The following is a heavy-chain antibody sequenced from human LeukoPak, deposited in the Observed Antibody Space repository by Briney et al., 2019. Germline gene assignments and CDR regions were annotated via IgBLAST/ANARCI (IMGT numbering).Heavy chain of an antibody. J-gene: IGHJ5*02. V-gene: IGHV7-4-1*02. CDR1: GYTFTSYA. CDR2: INTNTGNP. Sequence: GASVKVSCKASGYTFTSYAMNWVRQAPGQGREWMGWINTNTGNPTYAQGFTGRFVFSLDTSVSTAYLQISSLKAEDTAVYYCARDAYYYGSDPFDPWGQGTLVTVSS. CDR3: ARDAYYYGSDPFDP. D-gene: IGHD3-10*01.